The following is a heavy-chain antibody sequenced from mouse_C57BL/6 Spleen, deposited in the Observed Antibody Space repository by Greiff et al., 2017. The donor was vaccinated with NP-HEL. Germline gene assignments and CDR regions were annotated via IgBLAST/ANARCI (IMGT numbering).Heavy chain of an antibody. J-gene: IGHJ2*01. CDR2: IYPRDGST. CDR1: GYTFTSYD. D-gene: IGHD1-1*01. V-gene: IGHV1-85*01. Sequence: QVQLQQSGPELVKPGASVKLSCKASGYTFTSYDINWVKQRPGQGLEWIGWIYPRDGSTKYNEKFKGKATLTVDTSSSTAYMELHSLTSEDSAVYFGAREGVFYYGSSYGNYWGQGTTLTVSS. CDR3: AREGVFYYGSSYGNY.